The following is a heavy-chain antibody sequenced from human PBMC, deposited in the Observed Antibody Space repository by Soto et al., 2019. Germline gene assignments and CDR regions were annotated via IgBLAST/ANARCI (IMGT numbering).Heavy chain of an antibody. Sequence: GGSLRLSCVASGITFDKYAMNWVRQAPGKGLEWVSSISSSSSYIYYADSVKGRFTISRDNAKNSLYLQMNSLRAEDTAVYYCARPRGVRGVSDAFDIWGQGTMVTVSS. CDR3: ARPRGVRGVSDAFDI. CDR2: ISSSSSYI. D-gene: IGHD3-10*01. J-gene: IGHJ3*02. V-gene: IGHV3-21*01. CDR1: GITFDKYA.